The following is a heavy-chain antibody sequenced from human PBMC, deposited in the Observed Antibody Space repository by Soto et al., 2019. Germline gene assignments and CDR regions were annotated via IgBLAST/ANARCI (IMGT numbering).Heavy chain of an antibody. CDR1: GGSISSYY. CDR3: ERTDSDYGDYSIDY. D-gene: IGHD4-17*01. Sequence: SETLSLTCTVSGGSISSYYWSWIRQPPGKGLEWIGYIYYSGSTNYNPSLKSRVTISVDTSKNQFSLKLSSVTAADTAVYYCERTDSDYGDYSIDYWGQGTLVTVFS. V-gene: IGHV4-59*01. CDR2: IYYSGST. J-gene: IGHJ4*02.